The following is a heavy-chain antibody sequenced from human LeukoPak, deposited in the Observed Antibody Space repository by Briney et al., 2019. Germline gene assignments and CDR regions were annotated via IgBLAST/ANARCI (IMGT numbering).Heavy chain of an antibody. CDR3: ATTGYSHTWGAFDY. V-gene: IGHV1-2*02. Sequence: VASVKVSCKASGYTFTGYYMHWVRQAPGQGLEWMGWINPNSGGTNYTQKLQGRVTMTRDTSINTVYTELSRLKSDDTAVYYCATTGYSHTWGAFDYWGQGALVTVSS. D-gene: IGHD5-18*01. CDR2: INPNSGGT. CDR1: GYTFTGYY. J-gene: IGHJ4*02.